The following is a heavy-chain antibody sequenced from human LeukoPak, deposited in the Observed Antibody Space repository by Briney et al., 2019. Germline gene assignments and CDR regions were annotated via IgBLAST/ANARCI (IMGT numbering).Heavy chain of an antibody. CDR1: X. Sequence: XWXWXXXPPGKGLEWIGEINHSGSTNYNPSLKSRVTISVDTSKNQFSLKLSSVTAADTAVYYCAKANRGYYYDSSGSTIFDYWGQGTLVTVSS. D-gene: IGHD3-22*01. J-gene: IGHJ4*02. CDR2: INHSGST. CDR3: AKANRGYYYDSSGSTIFDY. V-gene: IGHV4-34*01.